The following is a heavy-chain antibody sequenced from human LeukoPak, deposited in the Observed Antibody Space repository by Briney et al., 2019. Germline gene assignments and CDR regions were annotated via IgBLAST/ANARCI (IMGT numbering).Heavy chain of an antibody. Sequence: GGSLRLSCAASGFTFSGYWMHWVRQAPGKGLVWVSRINSDETSTSYADSVKGRFTISRDNAKNTLYLQMLSLRAEDTAVYYCARRGYDTGTLDYWGQGTLVTVSS. D-gene: IGHD3-22*01. J-gene: IGHJ4*02. V-gene: IGHV3-74*01. CDR3: ARRGYDTGTLDY. CDR2: INSDETST. CDR1: GFTFSGYW.